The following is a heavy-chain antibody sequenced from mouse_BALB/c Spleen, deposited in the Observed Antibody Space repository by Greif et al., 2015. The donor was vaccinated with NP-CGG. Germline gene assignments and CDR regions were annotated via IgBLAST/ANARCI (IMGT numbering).Heavy chain of an antibody. Sequence: VQLQQSGAELVKPGASVKLSCTASGFNIKDTYMHWVKQRPEQGLEWIGRIDPANGNTKYDPKFQGKATITADTSSNTAYLQLSSLTSEDTAVYYCAPYYRYDFGAMDYWGQGTSVTVSS. J-gene: IGHJ4*01. V-gene: IGHV14-3*02. CDR3: APYYRYDFGAMDY. CDR1: GFNIKDTY. D-gene: IGHD2-14*01. CDR2: IDPANGNT.